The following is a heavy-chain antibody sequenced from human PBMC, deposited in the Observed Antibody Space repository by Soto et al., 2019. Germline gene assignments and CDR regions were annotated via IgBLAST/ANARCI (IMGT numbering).Heavy chain of an antibody. V-gene: IGHV3-7*05. J-gene: IGHJ4*02. D-gene: IGHD3-16*01. CDR1: GFTFSTYY. CDR3: ARKSVSSHYADY. CDR2: IKEDGSQT. Sequence: LRLSCEASGFTFSTYYMRWARQAPGKGLEWMASIKEDGSQTFYVDSVRGRFTISRDNAKNSLYLQMNSLRAEDTAVYYCARKSVSSHYADYWGQGTLVTVSS.